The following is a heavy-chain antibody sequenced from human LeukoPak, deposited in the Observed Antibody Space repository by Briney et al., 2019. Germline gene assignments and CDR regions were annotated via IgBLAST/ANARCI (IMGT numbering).Heavy chain of an antibody. V-gene: IGHV5-51*01. CDR3: ARQPYSGSYYGYYYYYMDV. J-gene: IGHJ6*03. CDR2: IYPGDSDT. Sequence: GESLKTSCKGSGYGFTSYWIGWVRQMPGKGLEWMGIIYPGDSDTRYSPSFQGQVTISADKSISTAYLQWSSLKASDTAMYYCARQPYSGSYYGYYYYYMDVWGKGTTVTVSS. CDR1: GYGFTSYW. D-gene: IGHD1-26*01.